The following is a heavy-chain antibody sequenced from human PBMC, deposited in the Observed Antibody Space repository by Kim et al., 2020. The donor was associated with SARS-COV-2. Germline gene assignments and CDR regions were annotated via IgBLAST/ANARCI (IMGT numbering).Heavy chain of an antibody. V-gene: IGHV3-23*01. CDR3: AKETGSGFDY. Sequence: GSTYYAASEKGRFTISRDNSKNTLYLQMNSLRAEDTAVYYCAKETGSGFDYWGQGTLVTVSS. CDR2: GST. D-gene: IGHD3-10*01. J-gene: IGHJ4*02.